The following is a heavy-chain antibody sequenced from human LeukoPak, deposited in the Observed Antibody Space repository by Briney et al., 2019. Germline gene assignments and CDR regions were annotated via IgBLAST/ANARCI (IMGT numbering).Heavy chain of an antibody. J-gene: IGHJ4*02. CDR2: IYYSGST. D-gene: IGHD3/OR15-3a*01. CDR1: GGSISSYY. Sequence: SETLSLTCSVSGGSISSYYWSWIRQPPGKGLEWIGYIYYSGSTNYNPSLKSRVTISVDTSKNQFSLKLTPVTAADTAVYYCARAPTQDLVGYWGQGTLVTVSS. CDR3: ARAPTQDLVGY. V-gene: IGHV4-59*01.